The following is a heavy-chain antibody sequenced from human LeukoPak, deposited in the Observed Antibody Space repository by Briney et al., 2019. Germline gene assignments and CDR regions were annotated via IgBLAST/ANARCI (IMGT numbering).Heavy chain of an antibody. D-gene: IGHD7-27*01. Sequence: GGSLRLSCVASGFTFSDSWMSWVRQAPGKGLEWVADIRDDGSQKEYLDFVKGRFTISRDNAKNSLYLQMDSLRAEDTAVYYCATYTNWVAGDIWGQGTTVSISS. J-gene: IGHJ6*02. CDR3: ATYTNWVAGDI. V-gene: IGHV3-7*01. CDR2: IRDDGSQK. CDR1: GFTFSDSW.